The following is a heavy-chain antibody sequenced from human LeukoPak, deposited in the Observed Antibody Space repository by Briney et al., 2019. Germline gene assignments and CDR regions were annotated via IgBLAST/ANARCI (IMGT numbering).Heavy chain of an antibody. D-gene: IGHD6-19*01. CDR1: GFTFSSYA. V-gene: IGHV3-23*01. CDR3: AKATDRRVAGVLDY. Sequence: GGSLRLSCAASGFTFSSYAMSWVRQAPGKGLEWVSAISGSGGSTYYADSVKGRFTVSRDNSKNTLYLQMNSLRAEDTAVYYCAKATDRRVAGVLDYWGQGTLVTVSS. CDR2: ISGSGGST. J-gene: IGHJ4*02.